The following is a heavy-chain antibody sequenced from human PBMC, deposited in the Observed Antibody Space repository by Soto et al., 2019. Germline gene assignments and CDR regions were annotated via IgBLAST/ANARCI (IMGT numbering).Heavy chain of an antibody. V-gene: IGHV1-46*01. CDR3: ARALGPNPFDP. D-gene: IGHD7-27*01. CDR2: INHSGGST. Sequence: ASVKVSCKASGYTFTSYYMHWVRQAPGQGLEWMGIINHSGGSTSYAQKFQGRVTMTRDTSTSTVYMELSSLRSEDTAVYYCARALGPNPFDPWGQGTLVTVSS. CDR1: GYTFTSYY. J-gene: IGHJ5*02.